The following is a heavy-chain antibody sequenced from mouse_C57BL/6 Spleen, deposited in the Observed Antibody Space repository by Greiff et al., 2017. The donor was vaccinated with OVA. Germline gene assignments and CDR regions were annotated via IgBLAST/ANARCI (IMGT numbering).Heavy chain of an antibody. Sequence: VKLQESGAELVRPGASVTLSCKASGYTFTDYEMHWVKQTPVHGLEWIGAIDPETGGTAYNQKFKGKAILTADKSSSTAYMELRSLTSEDSAVYYCTRYDYDNYYAMDYWGQGTSVTVSS. CDR1: GYTFTDYE. J-gene: IGHJ4*01. V-gene: IGHV1-15*01. CDR2: IDPETGGT. CDR3: TRYDYDNYYAMDY. D-gene: IGHD2-4*01.